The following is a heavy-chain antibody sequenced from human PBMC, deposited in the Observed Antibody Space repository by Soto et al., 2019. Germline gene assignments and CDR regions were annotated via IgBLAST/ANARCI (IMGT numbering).Heavy chain of an antibody. D-gene: IGHD6-19*01. J-gene: IGHJ4*02. V-gene: IGHV3-23*01. CDR2: ISGSAGST. CDR1: GFTFSSYA. CDR3: AKDIQWLVASDY. Sequence: EVQLLESGGGLVQPGGSLRLSCAASGFTFSSYAMSWVRQAPGKGLEWVSVISGSAGSTYYADSVKGRFTISRDNSKNTLYLQMNSLRAEDTAVYYCAKDIQWLVASDYWGQGTLVTVSS.